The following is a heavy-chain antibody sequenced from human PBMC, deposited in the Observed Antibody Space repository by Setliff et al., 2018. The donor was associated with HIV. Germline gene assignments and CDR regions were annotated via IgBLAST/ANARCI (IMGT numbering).Heavy chain of an antibody. CDR1: GFTFSNFG. D-gene: IGHD6-13*01. Sequence: SLRLSCVASGFTFSNFGMHWVRQAPGKGLEWVAGIWNDGTNKFYADSVKGRFSISRWNSKNTLYLQMNSLRAEDTAIYHCVKDQIDIAASLTYYYYTGYDVWGQGTTVTVSS. CDR2: IWNDGTNK. J-gene: IGHJ6*02. V-gene: IGHV3-33*06. CDR3: VKDQIDIAASLTYYYYTGYDV.